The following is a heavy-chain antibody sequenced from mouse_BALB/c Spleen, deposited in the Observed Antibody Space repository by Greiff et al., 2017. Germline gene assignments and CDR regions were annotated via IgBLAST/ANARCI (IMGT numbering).Heavy chain of an antibody. Sequence: QVQLQQSGPELVRPGVSVKISCKGSGYTFTDYAMHWVKQSHAKSLEWIGVISTYYGNTNYNQKFKGKATMTVDKSSSTAYMELARLTSEDSAIYYCARKGEYDGPGFAYWGQGTLVTVSA. D-gene: IGHD2-14*01. J-gene: IGHJ3*01. V-gene: IGHV1-67*01. CDR1: GYTFTDYA. CDR2: ISTYYGNT. CDR3: ARKGEYDGPGFAY.